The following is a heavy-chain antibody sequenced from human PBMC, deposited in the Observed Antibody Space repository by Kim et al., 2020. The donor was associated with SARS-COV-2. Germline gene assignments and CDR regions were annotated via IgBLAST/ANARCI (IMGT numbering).Heavy chain of an antibody. Sequence: YADSVKGRFTISRDNSKNTLYLQMNSLRAEDTAVYYCARAGSRGYSYGFYWGQGTLVTVSS. V-gene: IGHV3-30*01. D-gene: IGHD5-18*01. CDR3: ARAGSRGYSYGFY. J-gene: IGHJ4*02.